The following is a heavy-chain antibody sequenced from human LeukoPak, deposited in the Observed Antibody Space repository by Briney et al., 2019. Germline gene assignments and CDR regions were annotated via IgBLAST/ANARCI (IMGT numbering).Heavy chain of an antibody. CDR2: ISYDGSNK. D-gene: IGHD5/OR15-5a*01. J-gene: IGHJ3*02. CDR3: AKDLPDDAFDI. V-gene: IGHV3-30*18. CDR1: GFTFSSYG. Sequence: GGSLRLSCAASGFTFSSYGMHWVRQAPGKGLEWVAVISYDGSNKYYADSVKGRSTISRDNSKNTLYLQMNSLRAEDTAVYYCAKDLPDDAFDIWGQGTMVTVSS.